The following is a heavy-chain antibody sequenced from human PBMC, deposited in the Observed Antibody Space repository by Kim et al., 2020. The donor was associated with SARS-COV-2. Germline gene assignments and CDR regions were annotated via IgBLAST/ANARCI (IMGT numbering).Heavy chain of an antibody. D-gene: IGHD5-12*01. CDR3: ARLTIVATMGFDY. V-gene: IGHV4-39*01. CDR1: GGSISSSSYY. Sequence: SETLSLTCTVSGGSISSSSYYWGWIRQPPGKGLEWIGSIYYSGSTYYNPSLKSRVTISVDTSKNQFSLKLSSVNAADTAVYYCARLTIVATMGFDYWGQGTLVTVSS. CDR2: IYYSGST. J-gene: IGHJ4*02.